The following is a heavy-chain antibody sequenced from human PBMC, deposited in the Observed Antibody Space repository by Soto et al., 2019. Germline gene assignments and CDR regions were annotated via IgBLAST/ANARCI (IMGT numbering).Heavy chain of an antibody. D-gene: IGHD6-19*01. CDR1: GFTFSSYG. V-gene: IGHV3-33*01. CDR2: IWYDGSNK. Sequence: SLRLSCAASGFTFSSYGMHWVRQAPGKGLEWVAVIWYDGSNKYYAESVKGRFTISRDNSKNTLYLQMNNLRAEDTAVYYCARDSHVGSGWQLTADYWGQGTLVTVSS. CDR3: ARDSHVGSGWQLTADY. J-gene: IGHJ4*02.